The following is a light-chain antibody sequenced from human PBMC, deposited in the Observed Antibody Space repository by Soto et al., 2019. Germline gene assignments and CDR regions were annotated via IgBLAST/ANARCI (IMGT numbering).Light chain of an antibody. CDR2: GAS. CDR3: QQYNNWPPVT. J-gene: IGKJ2*01. Sequence: EIVMTQSPATLSVSPGERATLSCRASQSVSSNLAWYQQKPGQAPRLLIYGASTRATGTPARFSGSGSGTEFTLTISSLQSEDFAVYYCQQYNNWPPVTFGQGTKREIK. V-gene: IGKV3-15*01. CDR1: QSVSSN.